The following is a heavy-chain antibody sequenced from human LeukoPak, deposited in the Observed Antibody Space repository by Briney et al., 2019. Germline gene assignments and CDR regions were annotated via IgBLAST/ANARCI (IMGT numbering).Heavy chain of an antibody. CDR2: IIPIFGTA. V-gene: IGHV1-69*05. CDR1: GGTFSSYA. D-gene: IGHD2-2*01. J-gene: IGHJ4*02. Sequence: SVKVFCKASGGTFSSYAISWVRQAPGQGLGWMGGIIPIFGTANYAQKFQGRVTITTDESTSTAYMELSSMRSEDTAVYYCASKYCSSTSCSRAFDYWGQGTLVTVSS. CDR3: ASKYCSSTSCSRAFDY.